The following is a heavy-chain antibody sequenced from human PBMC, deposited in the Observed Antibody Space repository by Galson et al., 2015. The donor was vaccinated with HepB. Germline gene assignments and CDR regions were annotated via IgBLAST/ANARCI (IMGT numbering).Heavy chain of an antibody. D-gene: IGHD3-10*01. Sequence: SLRLSCAASGFTFSNYAMHWVRQAPGKGLEWVAVISYDGSNKYYADSVKGQFTISRDNSKNTLYLQMNSLRAEDTAMYYCARGDRDYYGSGSYWWFDPWGQGTLVTVSS. V-gene: IGHV3-30-3*01. J-gene: IGHJ5*02. CDR1: GFTFSNYA. CDR3: ARGDRDYYGSGSYWWFDP. CDR2: ISYDGSNK.